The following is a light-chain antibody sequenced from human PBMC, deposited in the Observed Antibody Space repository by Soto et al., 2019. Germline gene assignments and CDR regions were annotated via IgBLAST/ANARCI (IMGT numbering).Light chain of an antibody. CDR2: KAS. Sequence: DVQMTQSPSTLSTSVGDRVTITCRASQSISSWLAWYQQKPGKAPKLLIYKASSLESGVPSRFSGSGSGTEVTLTISSLQPDDFATYYCQQYNSYSYTFGQGTKVEIK. V-gene: IGKV1-5*03. CDR3: QQYNSYSYT. CDR1: QSISSW. J-gene: IGKJ2*01.